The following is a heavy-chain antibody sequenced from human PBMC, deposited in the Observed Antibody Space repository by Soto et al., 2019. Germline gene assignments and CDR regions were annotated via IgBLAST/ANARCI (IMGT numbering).Heavy chain of an antibody. CDR2: IYYSGRT. J-gene: IGHJ4*02. V-gene: IGHV4-59*02. Sequence: PSETLSLTCSVSGSCVSIYYWGLFRQPPGKGLEWIGYIYYSGRTDYKSSLKSRVTISLDPSKNQVSLKFNSVTAADTAVYYCARGGYSGRLYYFDYWGLGTLVTVSS. CDR1: GSCVSIYY. D-gene: IGHD2-15*01. CDR3: ARGGYSGRLYYFDY.